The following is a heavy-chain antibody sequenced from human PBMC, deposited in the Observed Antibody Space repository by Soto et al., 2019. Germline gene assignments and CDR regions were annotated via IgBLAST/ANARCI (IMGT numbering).Heavy chain of an antibody. CDR1: GGSISSGDYY. J-gene: IGHJ5*02. D-gene: IGHD3-10*01. CDR2: IYYSGST. V-gene: IGHV4-30-4*01. Sequence: ASETLSLTCTVSGGSISSGDYYWSWIRQPPGKGLEWIGYIYYSGSTYYNPSLKSRVTISVDTSKNQFSLKLSSVTAADTAVYYCARGGHYYGSGSEKSNYWFDPWGQGTLVTVSS. CDR3: ARGGHYYGSGSEKSNYWFDP.